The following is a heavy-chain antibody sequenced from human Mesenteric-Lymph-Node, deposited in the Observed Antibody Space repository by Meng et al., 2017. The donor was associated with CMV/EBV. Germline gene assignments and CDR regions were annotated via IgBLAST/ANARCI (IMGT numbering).Heavy chain of an antibody. Sequence: SGSTFPGYYMPWVRQAPGQGLERMGWINPNSGGTNYAQKFQGRVTMTRDTSISTAYMELSRLRSDDTAVYYCARGFAYQEIEYYFDYWGQGTLVTVSS. CDR2: INPNSGGT. V-gene: IGHV1-2*02. CDR1: GSTFPGYY. D-gene: IGHD3-16*01. J-gene: IGHJ4*02. CDR3: ARGFAYQEIEYYFDY.